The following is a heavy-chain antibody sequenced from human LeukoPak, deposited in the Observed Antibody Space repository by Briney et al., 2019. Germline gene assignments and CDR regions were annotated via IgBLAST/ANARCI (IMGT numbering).Heavy chain of an antibody. D-gene: IGHD4-17*01. CDR2: IYHSGST. CDR3: ARDGETIYGDYGYFDL. V-gene: IGHV4-30-2*01. Sequence: SETLSLTCAVSGGSISSGAYSWSWIRQPPGKGLEWIGYIYHSGSTYYNPSLKSRVTISVDRSKNQFSLKLSSVTAADTAVYYCARDGETIYGDYGYFDLWGRGTLVTVSS. J-gene: IGHJ2*01. CDR1: GGSISSGAYS.